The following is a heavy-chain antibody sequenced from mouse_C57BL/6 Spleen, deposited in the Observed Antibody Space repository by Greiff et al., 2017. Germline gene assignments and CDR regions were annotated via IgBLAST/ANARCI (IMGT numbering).Heavy chain of an antibody. D-gene: IGHD4-1*01. V-gene: IGHV1-42*01. CDR1: GYSFTGYY. Sequence: EVKLMESGPELVKPGASVKISCKASGYSFTGYYMNWVKQSPEKSLEWIGEINPSTGGTTYNQKFKAKATLTVDKSSSTAYMQLKSLTSEDSAVYYCARKRNWDGYFDYWGQGTTLTVSS. J-gene: IGHJ2*01. CDR3: ARKRNWDGYFDY. CDR2: INPSTGGT.